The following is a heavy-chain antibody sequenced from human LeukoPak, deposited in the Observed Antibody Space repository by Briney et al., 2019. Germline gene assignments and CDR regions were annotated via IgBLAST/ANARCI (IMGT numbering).Heavy chain of an antibody. CDR2: ISAYNGNT. J-gene: IGHJ3*02. Sequence: ASVKVSCKASGYTFTSYDISWVRQAPGQGLEWMGWISAYNGNTNYAQKLQGRVTMTTDASTSTAYMELRSLRSDDTAVYYCARDRTRSGYDLNAFDIWGQGAMVTVSS. CDR3: ARDRTRSGYDLNAFDI. V-gene: IGHV1-18*01. D-gene: IGHD5-12*01. CDR1: GYTFTSYD.